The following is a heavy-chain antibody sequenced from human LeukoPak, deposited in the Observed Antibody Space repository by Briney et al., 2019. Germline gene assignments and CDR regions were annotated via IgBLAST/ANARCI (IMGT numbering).Heavy chain of an antibody. V-gene: IGHV4-59*01. D-gene: IGHD3-10*01. Sequence: PSETLSLTCTVSGGSISSYYWSWIRQPPGKGLEWIGYIYYSGSTNYNPSLKSRVTISVDTSKNQFSLKLSSVTAADTAVYYCARDKRPPGAYYYGMDVWGQGTTVTVSS. CDR2: IYYSGST. J-gene: IGHJ6*02. CDR3: ARDKRPPGAYYYGMDV. CDR1: GGSISSYY.